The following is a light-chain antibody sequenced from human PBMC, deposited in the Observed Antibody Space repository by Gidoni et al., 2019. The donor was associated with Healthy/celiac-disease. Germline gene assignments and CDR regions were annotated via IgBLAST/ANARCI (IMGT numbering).Light chain of an antibody. CDR2: SSN. CDR3: ATWDNSLNAWV. V-gene: IGLV1-44*01. Sequence: QSVLTQPPSASGTPGQRVTISCSGSSSNIGSNPVNWYQQLPGTAPKLLIYSSNQRPSGVPYRFSGSKSGTSASLAISGLQSEDEADYYCATWDNSLNAWVFGGGTKLTVL. J-gene: IGLJ3*02. CDR1: SSNIGSNP.